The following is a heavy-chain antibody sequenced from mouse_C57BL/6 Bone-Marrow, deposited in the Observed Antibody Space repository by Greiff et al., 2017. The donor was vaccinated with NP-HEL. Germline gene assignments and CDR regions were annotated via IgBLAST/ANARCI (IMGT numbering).Heavy chain of an antibody. CDR1: GYTFTTYW. V-gene: IGHV1-50*01. D-gene: IGHD1-1*01. Sequence: QVQLQQPGAELVKPGASVKLSCKASGYTFTTYWMQWVKQRPGLGLEWIGEIDPSDSYTNYNHKFKGKATLTVDTSSSTANMQLSSLTSEDSAVYYCARKAYYGRSYEFAYWGQGTLVTVSA. J-gene: IGHJ3*01. CDR2: IDPSDSYT. CDR3: ARKAYYGRSYEFAY.